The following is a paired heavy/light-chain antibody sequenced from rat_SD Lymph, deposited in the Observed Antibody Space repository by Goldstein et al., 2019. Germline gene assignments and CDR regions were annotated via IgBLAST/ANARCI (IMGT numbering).Light chain of an antibody. J-gene: IGKJ4*01. Sequence: DIQMTQSPASLSASLGETISIECLASEGISSYLAWYQQKPGKSPQLLIYGANSLQAGVPSRFSGSGSGTQYSLKISSMQPEDEGDYFCQQNYKFPFTFGSGTKLEIK. CDR2: GAN. V-gene: IGKV12S38*01. CDR1: EGISSY. CDR3: QQNYKFPFT.
Heavy chain of an antibody. J-gene: IGHJ2*01. V-gene: IGHV1-57*01. CDR1: GYTFSRYD. Sequence: QVQLQQSGAELAKPGSAVKISCKASGYTFSRYDISWIKQTTGQGLEYIGYINMGSGGTYYNEKFKGKATLTVDKSSSTAFMQLSSLTPEDTAVYYCARRGYNFDYWGQGVMVTVSS. CDR3: ARRGYNFDY. CDR2: INMGSGGT. D-gene: IGHD1-4*01.